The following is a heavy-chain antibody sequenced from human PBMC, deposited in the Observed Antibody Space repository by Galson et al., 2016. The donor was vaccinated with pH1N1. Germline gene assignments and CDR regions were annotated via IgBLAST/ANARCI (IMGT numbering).Heavy chain of an antibody. J-gene: IGHJ4*02. Sequence: SLRLSCAASGFTFSSFAIHWVRQAPGKGLEYVSAISYNGGSTYYGNSVKGRFTISRDNSKNTLYLQMGSLRADDTAVYYCARDLRPSSSGYYSLDYWGQGTLVTVSS. CDR1: GFTFSSFA. CDR3: ARDLRPSSSGYYSLDY. V-gene: IGHV3-64*01. CDR2: ISYNGGST. D-gene: IGHD3-22*01.